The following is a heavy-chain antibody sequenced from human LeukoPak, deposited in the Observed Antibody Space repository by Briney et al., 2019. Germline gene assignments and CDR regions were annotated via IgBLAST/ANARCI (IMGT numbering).Heavy chain of an antibody. V-gene: IGHV4-34*01. CDR1: GGSFSGYY. CDR3: ARRSWYRVFDY. J-gene: IGHJ4*02. Sequence: SETLSLTCAVYGGSFSGYYWSWIRQPPGKGLEWIGEINRSGSTNYNPSLKSRVTISVDTSKNQFSLKLSSVTAADTAVYYCARRSWYRVFDYWGQGTLVTVSS. D-gene: IGHD3-10*01. CDR2: INRSGST.